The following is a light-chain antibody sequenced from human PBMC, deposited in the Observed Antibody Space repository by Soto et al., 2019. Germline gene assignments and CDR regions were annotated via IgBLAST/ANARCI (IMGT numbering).Light chain of an antibody. J-gene: IGLJ1*01. V-gene: IGLV2-23*01. Sequence: QSVLTQPASVSGSPGQSITISCTGTSSDVGSYNLVSWYQQHPGKAPKLMIYEGSKRPSGVSNRFSGSKSGNTASLTISGLQAEDEAEYYCCSYAGSSTSPYVFGTGTKVTVL. CDR1: SSDVGSYNL. CDR2: EGS. CDR3: CSYAGSSTSPYV.